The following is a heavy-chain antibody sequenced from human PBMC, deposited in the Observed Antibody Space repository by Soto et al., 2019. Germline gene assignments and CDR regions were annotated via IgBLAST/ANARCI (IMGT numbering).Heavy chain of an antibody. V-gene: IGHV3-15*07. CDR1: GLTFSNAH. CDR3: ITRPRSGQAARTGKY. Sequence: PGGSLRLSCAASGLTFSNAHMSWVRQAPGEGLEWVGRVISKTDGGTTDYAAPVKGRFIISRDDSRTTVYLHMNSLKTEDTAVYYCITRPRSGQAARTGKYWGQGSLVTVSS. CDR2: VISKTDGGTT. J-gene: IGHJ4*02.